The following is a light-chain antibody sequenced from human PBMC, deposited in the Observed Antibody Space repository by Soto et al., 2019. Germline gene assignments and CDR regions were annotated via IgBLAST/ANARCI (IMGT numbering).Light chain of an antibody. CDR2: DAS. J-gene: IGKJ1*01. CDR3: QQSNNWPKT. Sequence: EIVMTQSPATLSVSPGETATLSCRASQSVNSNLAWYQQKPGQAPRLLISDASTRAAGLPARFSGSGSGTEFTLTISSLQSEDFAVYFCQQSNNWPKTFGQGTMV. V-gene: IGKV3-15*01. CDR1: QSVNSN.